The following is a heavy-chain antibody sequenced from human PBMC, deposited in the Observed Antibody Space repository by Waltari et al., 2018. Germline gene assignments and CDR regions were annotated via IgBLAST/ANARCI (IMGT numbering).Heavy chain of an antibody. CDR2: INPNSGGT. V-gene: IGHV1-2*02. J-gene: IGHJ5*02. Sequence: QVQLVQSGAEVKKPGASVKVSCKASGYTFPGYYMPWVPKAPGQGLEWLGWINPNSGGTNYAKKFQGSVTMTRDTSISTAYMELSRLRSDDTAVYYCARAEVPAAGYNWFDPWGQGTLVTVSS. CDR3: ARAEVPAAGYNWFDP. CDR1: GYTFPGYY. D-gene: IGHD2-2*01.